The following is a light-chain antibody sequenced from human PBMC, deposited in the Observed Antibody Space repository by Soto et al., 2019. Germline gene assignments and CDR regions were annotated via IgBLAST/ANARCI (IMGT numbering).Light chain of an antibody. V-gene: IGKV3-11*01. CDR1: QSISSY. CDR3: QQRSNWPLT. Sequence: EIVMTQSPATLSLSPGERATLSCRASQSISSYVAWYQQKPGQAPRLLIYDASNRATGIPARFSGSGSGTDFTLTISSLEPEDSAVYYCQQRSNWPLTFGPGTKADIK. CDR2: DAS. J-gene: IGKJ3*01.